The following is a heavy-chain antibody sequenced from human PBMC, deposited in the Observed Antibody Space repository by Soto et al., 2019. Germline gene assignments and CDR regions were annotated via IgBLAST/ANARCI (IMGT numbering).Heavy chain of an antibody. CDR2: ISAYNGNT. CDR3: ARGKYSSSWYGLDY. D-gene: IGHD6-13*01. V-gene: IGHV1-18*01. Sequence: QVQLVQSGAEVKKPGASVKVSCKASGYTFTSYGISWVRQAPGQGRAWMGGISAYNGNTNYAQKLQGRVTMTTDTYTRTAYMELRSLRSDDTAVYYCARGKYSSSWYGLDYWGQGTLVTVSS. CDR1: GYTFTSYG. J-gene: IGHJ4*02.